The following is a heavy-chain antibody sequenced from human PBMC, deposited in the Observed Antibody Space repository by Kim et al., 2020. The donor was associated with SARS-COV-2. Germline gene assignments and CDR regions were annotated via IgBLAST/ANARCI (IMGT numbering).Heavy chain of an antibody. CDR2: IYYSGST. V-gene: IGHV4-59*13. J-gene: IGHJ4*02. CDR3: ARDRSSANSNSYYFDS. Sequence: SETLSLTCTVSGGSISTYYWSWVRQPPGKGLEWIGYIYYSGSTNYNPSLKSRATISVDTSKNQFSLKLSSVTTADTAVYYCARDRSSANSNSYYFDSWGQGTLVTVSS. CDR1: GGSISTYY. D-gene: IGHD7-27*01.